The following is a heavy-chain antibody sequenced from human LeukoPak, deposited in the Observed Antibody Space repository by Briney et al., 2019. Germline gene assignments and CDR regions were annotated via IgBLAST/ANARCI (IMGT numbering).Heavy chain of an antibody. Sequence: PGGSLRLSCAASGFTFSDYYMSWIRQAPGKGLEWVSYISSSGSTIYYADSVRGRFTISRDNAKNSLYLQVNSLRAEDTAVYYCARVLERYCSSTSCRPDYYGMDVWGQGTTVTVSS. V-gene: IGHV3-11*01. CDR3: ARVLERYCSSTSCRPDYYGMDV. D-gene: IGHD2-2*01. J-gene: IGHJ6*02. CDR2: ISSSGSTI. CDR1: GFTFSDYY.